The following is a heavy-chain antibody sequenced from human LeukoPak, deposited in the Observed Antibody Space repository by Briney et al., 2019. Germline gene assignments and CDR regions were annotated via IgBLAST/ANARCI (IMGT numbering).Heavy chain of an antibody. Sequence: GGSLRLSCAASGFTVSSNYMSWLRQAPGKGLEWVSVIYSGGSTYYADSVKGRFTISRDNSKNTLYLQMNSLRAEDTAVYYCARSPRNRHFDYWGQGTLVTVSS. D-gene: IGHD2/OR15-2a*01. CDR1: GFTVSSNY. CDR3: ARSPRNRHFDY. V-gene: IGHV3-66*02. CDR2: IYSGGST. J-gene: IGHJ4*02.